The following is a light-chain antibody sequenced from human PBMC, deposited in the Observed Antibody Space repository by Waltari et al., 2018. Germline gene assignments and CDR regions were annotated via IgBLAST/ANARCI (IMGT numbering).Light chain of an antibody. CDR3: QQYYSTPYT. Sequence: DIVMTQSPDSLAVSLGERATINCKSSQSVLYSSNNNNYLAWYQQKPGQPPKLLIYWASTRESGVPHRFSGSGSGTDFTLTISSLQAEDVAVYYCQQYYSTPYTFGQGTKLEIK. V-gene: IGKV4-1*01. J-gene: IGKJ2*01. CDR1: QSVLYSSNNNNY. CDR2: WAS.